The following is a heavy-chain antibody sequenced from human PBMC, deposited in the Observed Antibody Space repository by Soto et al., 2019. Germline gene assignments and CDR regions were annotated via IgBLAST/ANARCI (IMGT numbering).Heavy chain of an antibody. CDR1: GGYFNDNY. V-gene: IGHV4-34*01. CDR3: ATSLWFGTQVEL. D-gene: IGHD3-10*01. J-gene: IGHJ5*02. CDR2: ISRSGTT. Sequence: QVQLQQWGAGLLKPSETLSLSCAVYGGYFNDNYYTWFRQPPGKGLEWIGEISRSGTTKYIPSLRSRASISFDTSKSQVSLNVTSVTAADTAVYYCATSLWFGTQVELWGQGALVTGSS.